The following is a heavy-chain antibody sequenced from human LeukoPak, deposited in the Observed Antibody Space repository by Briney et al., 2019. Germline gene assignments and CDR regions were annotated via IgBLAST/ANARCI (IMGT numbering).Heavy chain of an antibody. V-gene: IGHV4-61*02. CDR1: GRSLSSGSYY. D-gene: IGHD5-18*01. CDR2: IYTSGST. Sequence: SETLSLTCTVSGRSLSSGSYYWSWVRQPAGKGLEWIGRIYTSGSTNYNPSLKSRVTISVDTSKNQFSLKLSSVTAADTAVYYCARDWDTASGDAFDIWGQGTMVTVSS. CDR3: ARDWDTASGDAFDI. J-gene: IGHJ3*02.